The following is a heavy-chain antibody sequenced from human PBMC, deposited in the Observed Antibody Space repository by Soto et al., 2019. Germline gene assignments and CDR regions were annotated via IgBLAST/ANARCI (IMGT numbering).Heavy chain of an antibody. J-gene: IGHJ4*02. CDR1: GFNFSSYG. Sequence: PGGSQRLSSAAAGFNFSSYGRHWVRQAPGKGLEWVAVIWYDGSNKYYADSVKGRFTISRDNSKNTLYLQMNSLRAEDTAVYYCARDWDRYYDSSGYYDYWGQGTLVTVSS. D-gene: IGHD3-22*01. V-gene: IGHV3-33*01. CDR2: IWYDGSNK. CDR3: ARDWDRYYDSSGYYDY.